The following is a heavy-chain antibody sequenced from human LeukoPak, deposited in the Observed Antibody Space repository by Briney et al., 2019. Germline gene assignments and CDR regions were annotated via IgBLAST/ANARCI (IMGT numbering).Heavy chain of an antibody. CDR1: GFTFSNYA. V-gene: IGHV3-23*01. CDR2: ISGSGGST. D-gene: IGHD3-22*01. Sequence: GGSLRLSCAASGFTFSNYAMSWVRQAPGKGLEWVSAISGSGGSTYYADSVKGRFTISRDNSKNTLYLQMNSLRAEDTAVYYCAVYYYDSSGYSPPPEYFQHWGQGTLVTVSS. J-gene: IGHJ1*01. CDR3: AVYYYDSSGYSPPPEYFQH.